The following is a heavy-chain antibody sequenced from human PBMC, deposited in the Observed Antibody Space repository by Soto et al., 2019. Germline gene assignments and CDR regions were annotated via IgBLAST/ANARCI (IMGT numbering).Heavy chain of an antibody. CDR2: MNPNSGNT. CDR3: ARINRSGSYLLDY. CDR1: RYTFTRYD. J-gene: IGHJ4*02. Sequence: ASVPVSCKASRYTFTRYDINSVRQATGQGLGWMGWMNPNSGNTGYAQKFQGRVTMTRNTSISTAYMELSSLRSEDTAVYYCARINRSGSYLLDYWGQGTLVTVSS. D-gene: IGHD1-26*01. V-gene: IGHV1-8*01.